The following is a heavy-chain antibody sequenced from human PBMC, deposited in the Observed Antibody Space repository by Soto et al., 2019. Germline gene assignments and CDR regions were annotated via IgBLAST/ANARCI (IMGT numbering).Heavy chain of an antibody. CDR3: AREPYGDSQYFDY. D-gene: IGHD2-21*02. CDR2: VSFDGKVT. CDR1: GFTFNRLS. Sequence: QVQLVESGGDMVQAGTSLRLSCTGSGFTFNRLSLHWVRQGPDKGLEWVAVVSFDGKVTYYADSVKGRFTVSRDNSKNTIYLQANSLRAEDTAVYYCAREPYGDSQYFDYWGQGTPVTVSS. V-gene: IGHV3-30*04. J-gene: IGHJ4*02.